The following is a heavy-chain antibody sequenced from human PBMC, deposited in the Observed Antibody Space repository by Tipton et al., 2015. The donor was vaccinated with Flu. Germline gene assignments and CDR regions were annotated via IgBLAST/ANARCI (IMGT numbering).Heavy chain of an antibody. D-gene: IGHD2-21*02. V-gene: IGHV4-38-2*01. J-gene: IGHJ5*01. CDR3: ARKVTESRHIRANIDS. CDR1: GDSIGSRYF. CDR2: VHQAGST. Sequence: LRLSCSVSGDSIGSRYFWGWIRQPPGKGLEWIGNVHQAGSTYYHPSLRSRVTISLDRPKNQFSLRLTSLTAADTAVYYCARKVTESRHIRANIDSWGQGTLVSVSS.